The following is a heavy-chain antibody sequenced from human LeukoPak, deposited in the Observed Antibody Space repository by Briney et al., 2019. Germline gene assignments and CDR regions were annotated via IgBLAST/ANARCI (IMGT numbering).Heavy chain of an antibody. CDR3: ARSIAAAGTGWFDP. V-gene: IGHV1-8*03. J-gene: IGHJ5*02. D-gene: IGHD6-13*01. CDR2: MNPNSGNT. Sequence: ASVKVSCKASGYTFTSYDINWVRQATGQGLEWMGWMNPNSGNTGYAQKFQGRVTITTNTSTSTAYMELSGLRSEDTAVYYCARSIAAAGTGWFDPWGQGTLVTVSS. CDR1: GYTFTSYD.